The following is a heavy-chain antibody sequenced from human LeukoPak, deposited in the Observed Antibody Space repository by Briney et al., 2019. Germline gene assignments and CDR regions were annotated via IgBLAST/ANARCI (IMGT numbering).Heavy chain of an antibody. CDR3: ARYPSAFDI. D-gene: IGHD6-6*01. CDR1: GGSISSSSYY. Sequence: SETLSLTCTVSGGSISSSSYYWGWIRQPPGKGLEWIGSIYYSGSTYYNPSLKSRVTISVDTSKNQFSLKLSSVTAADTAVYYCARYPSAFDIWGQGTMVTVSS. CDR2: IYYSGST. V-gene: IGHV4-39*01. J-gene: IGHJ3*02.